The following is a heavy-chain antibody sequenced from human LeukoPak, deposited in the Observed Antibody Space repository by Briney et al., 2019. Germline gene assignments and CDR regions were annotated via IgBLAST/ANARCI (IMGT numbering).Heavy chain of an antibody. D-gene: IGHD3-3*01. J-gene: IGHJ4*02. Sequence: GGSLRLSCAASGFTFSDYALGWVRQAPGRGLEWVATLSGSGAGTYYSDSVQGRFTISRDNSKRTLFLQMNSLRAEDTAFYYCTKAELGVDTFFDYWGQGTLVTVSS. CDR2: LSGSGAGT. CDR1: GFTFSDYA. CDR3: TKAELGVDTFFDY. V-gene: IGHV3-23*01.